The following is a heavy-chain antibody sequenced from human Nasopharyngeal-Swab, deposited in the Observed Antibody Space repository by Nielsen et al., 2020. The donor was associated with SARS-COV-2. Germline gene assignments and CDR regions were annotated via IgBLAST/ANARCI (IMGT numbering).Heavy chain of an antibody. CDR2: ISYDGSNK. J-gene: IGHJ6*02. D-gene: IGHD2-21*02. CDR1: GFTFSSYG. V-gene: IGHV3-30*18. Sequence: GESLKISCAASGFTFSSYGMHWVRQAPGKGLEWVAVISYDGSNKYYADSVKGRFTISRDNSKNTLYLQMNSLRAEDTAVYYCAKDLMLGLRVVTAILPYYYGMDVWGQGTTVTVSS. CDR3: AKDLMLGLRVVTAILPYYYGMDV.